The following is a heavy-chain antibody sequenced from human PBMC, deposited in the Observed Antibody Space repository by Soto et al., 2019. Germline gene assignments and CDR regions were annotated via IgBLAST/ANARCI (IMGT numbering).Heavy chain of an antibody. D-gene: IGHD3-10*01. V-gene: IGHV1-69*02. CDR1: GDTFTFYS. Sequence: QVQLVQSGAEVKKPGSSVRVSCKASGDTFTFYSINWVRQAPGLGLEWMGRINPILSMSNYAQRFQGRVTMTAYKSTSTAYMELSSLRSEYTAMYYCASSYGSGYRAFDYWGQGALVTVSS. CDR2: INPILSMS. J-gene: IGHJ4*02. CDR3: ASSYGSGYRAFDY.